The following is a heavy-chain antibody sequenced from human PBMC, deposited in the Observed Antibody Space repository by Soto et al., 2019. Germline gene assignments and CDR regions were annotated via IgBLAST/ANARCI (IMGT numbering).Heavy chain of an antibody. V-gene: IGHV1-69*05. CDR3: ARCYYDSSGYYITNYYYYGMDV. D-gene: IGHD3-22*01. Sequence: QVQLVQSGAEVKKPGSSVKVSCKASGGTFSSYAISWVRQAPGQGLEWMGGIIPIFGTANYAQKFQGRVTITPDESTSXXYXEXXSLRSEDTAVYYCARCYYDSSGYYITNYYYYGMDVWGQGTTVTVSS. J-gene: IGHJ6*02. CDR1: GGTFSSYA. CDR2: IIPIFGTA.